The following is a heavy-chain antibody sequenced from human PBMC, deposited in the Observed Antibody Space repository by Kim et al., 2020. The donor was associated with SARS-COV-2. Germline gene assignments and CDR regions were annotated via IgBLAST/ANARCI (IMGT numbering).Heavy chain of an antibody. J-gene: IGHJ6*02. CDR1: GFTFSSYA. CDR2: ISYDGSNK. D-gene: IGHD6-13*01. V-gene: IGHV3-30*04. Sequence: GGSLRLSCAASGFTFSSYAMHWVRQAPGKGLDWVAVISYDGSNKYYADSVKGRFTISRDNSKNTLYLQMNSLRAEDTAVYYCARGTAAASQPHYYYYGMDVWGQGTPVTVSS. CDR3: ARGTAAASQPHYYYYGMDV.